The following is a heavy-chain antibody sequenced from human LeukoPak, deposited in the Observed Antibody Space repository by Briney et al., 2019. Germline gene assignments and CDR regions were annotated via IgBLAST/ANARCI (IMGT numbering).Heavy chain of an antibody. V-gene: IGHV4-31*03. CDR2: IYYSGGT. Sequence: SQTLSLTCTVSGGSISSGGYYWSWIRQHPGKGLEWIGYIYYSGGTYYNPSLKSRVTISVDTSKNQFSLKLSSVTAADTAVYYCARDQFGRSGSYFLFDYWGQGTLVTVSS. J-gene: IGHJ4*02. D-gene: IGHD3-10*01. CDR3: ARDQFGRSGSYFLFDY. CDR1: GGSISSGGYY.